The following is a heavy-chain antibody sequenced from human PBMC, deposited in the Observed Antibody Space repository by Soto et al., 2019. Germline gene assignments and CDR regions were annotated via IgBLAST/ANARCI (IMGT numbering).Heavy chain of an antibody. D-gene: IGHD2-8*01. CDR2: ISGGGGRT. V-gene: IGHV3-23*01. CDR1: GFSFGGYA. CDR3: AKDTAPGFYDANGHLDY. Sequence: GGSLRLSCAASGFSFGGYAVTWVRQAPGKGLEWVSAISGGGGRTYYADSVKGRFTISRDNSKNTVYLQMNSLRAGDTALYYCAKDTAPGFYDANGHLDYWGQGTPVTVSS. J-gene: IGHJ4*02.